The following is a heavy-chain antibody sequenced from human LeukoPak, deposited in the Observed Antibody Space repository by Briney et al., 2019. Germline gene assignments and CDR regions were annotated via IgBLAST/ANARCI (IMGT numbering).Heavy chain of an antibody. Sequence: PGGTLRLSCVASGFSFSYHGMNWVRLAPGKGLEWVSGVSPPGGGTYYADSVKGRFTISRDNSKNTLYLQMNSLRAEDTAVYYCARDVPLSGTVYWGQGTLVTVSS. V-gene: IGHV3-23*01. J-gene: IGHJ4*02. CDR2: VSPPGGGT. CDR3: ARDVPLSGTVY. CDR1: GFSFSYHG. D-gene: IGHD6-13*01.